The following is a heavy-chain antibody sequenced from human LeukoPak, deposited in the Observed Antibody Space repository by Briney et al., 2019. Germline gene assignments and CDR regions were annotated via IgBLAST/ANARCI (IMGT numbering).Heavy chain of an antibody. CDR1: GFTFSSYW. V-gene: IGHV3-7*01. CDR2: IKEDGSEK. Sequence: GGSLRLSCEASGFTFSSYWMSWVRQAPGKGLEWVANIKEDGSEKYFVDSVKGRFTISRDNAKNSLYLQMNSLRAEDTAVYYCARDNYDSSGPYYFDYWGQGTRVAVSP. CDR3: ARDNYDSSGPYYFDY. D-gene: IGHD3-22*01. J-gene: IGHJ4*02.